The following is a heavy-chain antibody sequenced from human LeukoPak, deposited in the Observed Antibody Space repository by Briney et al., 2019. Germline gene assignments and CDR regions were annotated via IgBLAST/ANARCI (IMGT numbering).Heavy chain of an antibody. V-gene: IGHV4-59*08. D-gene: IGHD4-17*01. J-gene: IGHJ4*02. CDR2: IYYIGST. CDR3: ARHGGAYGFDY. CDR1: GGSISSYY. Sequence: SETLSLTCTVSGGSISSYYWSWIRQPPGKGLEWIGCIYYIGSTNYSPSLKSRVTISVDTSRNQFSLKLSSVTAADTAVYYCARHGGAYGFDYWGQGTLVTVSS.